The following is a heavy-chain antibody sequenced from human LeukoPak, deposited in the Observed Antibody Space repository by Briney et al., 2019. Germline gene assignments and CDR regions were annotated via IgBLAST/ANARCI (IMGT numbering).Heavy chain of an antibody. CDR2: IYYSGST. CDR3: PRHSRWLQLTDAFDI. CDR1: GGSISSSNFY. J-gene: IGHJ3*02. D-gene: IGHD5-24*01. V-gene: IGHV4-39*01. Sequence: SETLSLTCTVSGGSISSSNFYWGWIRQPPGKGLEWIGSIYYSGSTYYNPSLKSRVTISVDTSKNQFSLKLSSVTAADTAVYYCPRHSRWLQLTDAFDIWGQGTMVTVSS.